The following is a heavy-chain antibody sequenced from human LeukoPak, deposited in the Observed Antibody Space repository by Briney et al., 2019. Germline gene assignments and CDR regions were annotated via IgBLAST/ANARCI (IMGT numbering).Heavy chain of an antibody. D-gene: IGHD5-18*01. CDR3: ARRGDTPMIGDH. J-gene: IGHJ4*02. V-gene: IGHV4-39*01. Sequence: PSETLSLTCSVSGGSTNSGNYYWSWIRQPPGKGLEWIGNIYYSTNTYYNPSLLGRVSISIDTSRNQFSLRVSSVTAADTAVYYCARRGDTPMIGDHWGQGILVTVAS. CDR1: GGSTNSGNYY. CDR2: IYYSTNT.